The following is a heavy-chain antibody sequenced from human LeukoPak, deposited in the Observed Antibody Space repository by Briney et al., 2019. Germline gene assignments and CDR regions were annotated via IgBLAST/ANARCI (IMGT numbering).Heavy chain of an antibody. V-gene: IGHV4-59*01. D-gene: IGHD3-22*01. CDR3: ARGVHISAYWSSGKNAFDI. Sequence: PSETLSLTCTVSGGSISTYYWSWTRQPPGKGLEWMGDIYNSGSTNYNPSLKSRVTISVDTSKNQFSLKMTYVTAADTAVYYCARGVHISAYWSSGKNAFDIWGQGTMVTVSS. CDR1: GGSISTYY. J-gene: IGHJ3*02. CDR2: IYNSGST.